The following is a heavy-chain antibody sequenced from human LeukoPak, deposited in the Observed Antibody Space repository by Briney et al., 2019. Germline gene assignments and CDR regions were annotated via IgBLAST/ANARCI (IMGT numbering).Heavy chain of an antibody. Sequence: GGSLILSCAASGFSFSSYAMNWVRQAPGKVVERVSALSASSSTTYYADSVKGRFTISRDNSKNTLYLQMNSLRAEDTAVYYCRYYDILTGHTDLGGQGTLVTVSS. CDR3: RYYDILTGHTDL. V-gene: IGHV3-23*01. CDR1: GFSFSSYA. J-gene: IGHJ4*02. CDR2: LSASSSTT. D-gene: IGHD3-9*01.